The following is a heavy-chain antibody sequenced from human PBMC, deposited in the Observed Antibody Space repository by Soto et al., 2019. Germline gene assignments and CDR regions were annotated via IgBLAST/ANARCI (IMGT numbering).Heavy chain of an antibody. J-gene: IGHJ4*02. CDR1: GDSVSSNSAA. V-gene: IGHV6-1*01. Sequence: PSQTLSLTCAISGDSVSSNSAAWNWIGQSPSRGLEWLGRTYYRSKWYNHYAVSVKSRITVNPDTSKNQFSLQLNSVTAADAAVYYCARQDSRGSDNEVRFAYWGQGTQVTVSS. D-gene: IGHD1-1*01. CDR3: ARQDSRGSDNEVRFAY. CDR2: TYYRSKWYN.